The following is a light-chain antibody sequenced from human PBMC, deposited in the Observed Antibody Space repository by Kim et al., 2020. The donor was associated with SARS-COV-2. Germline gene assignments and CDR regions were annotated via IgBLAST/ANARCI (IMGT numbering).Light chain of an antibody. CDR3: NSRDNSADRLGV. CDR2: NKN. J-gene: IGLJ3*02. Sequence: LGKTVRITSQGDSLRKYYGAWYQQKPGQAPVLRIYNKNKRPAGIAGRFAVSTAGNTASLTITGAQAEDEADYYCNSRDNSADRLGVFGGGTQLTVL. V-gene: IGLV3-19*01. CDR1: SLRKYY.